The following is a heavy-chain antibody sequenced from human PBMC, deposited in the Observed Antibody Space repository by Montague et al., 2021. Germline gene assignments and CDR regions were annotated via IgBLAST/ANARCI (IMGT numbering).Heavy chain of an antibody. CDR2: ISGNGATP. V-gene: IGHV3-23*01. D-gene: IGHD1-20*01. CDR1: GSSFSGYS. J-gene: IGHJ4*02. CDR3: AKANRGYNWNYFEY. Sequence: SLRLSCAASGSSFSGYSMGWVRQSPGKGLEWVSSISGNGATPFYSDSAKGRFTISRDNSKNTLSIQMNTLRVEDTAVYYCAKANRGYNWNYFEYWGQGTMVIVSS.